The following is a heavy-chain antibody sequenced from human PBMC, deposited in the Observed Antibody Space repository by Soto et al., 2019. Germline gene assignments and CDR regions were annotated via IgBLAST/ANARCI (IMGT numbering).Heavy chain of an antibody. D-gene: IGHD6-19*01. CDR3: ARSPALRAVAGAYYYGMDV. J-gene: IGHJ6*02. CDR1: GGTFSSYA. V-gene: IGHV1-69*05. CDR2: IIPIFGTA. Sequence: QVQLVQSGAEVKKPGSSVKVSCKASGGTFSSYAISWVRQAPGQGLEWMGGIIPIFGTANYAQKCQGRVTITPDESSSAASMALSGLRSEDTAVYYCARSPALRAVAGAYYYGMDVWGQGTTVTVSS.